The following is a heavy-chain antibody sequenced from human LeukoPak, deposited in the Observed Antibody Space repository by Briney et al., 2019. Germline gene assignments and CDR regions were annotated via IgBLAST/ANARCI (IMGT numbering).Heavy chain of an antibody. CDR3: AMSSGWYVDY. CDR2: MNPNSGNT. V-gene: IGHV1-8*01. CDR1: GYTFTSYD. J-gene: IGHJ4*02. D-gene: IGHD6-19*01. Sequence: ASVKVSCNASGYTFTSYDINWVRQATGQGLEWMGWMNPNSGNTGYAQKFQGRVTMTRNTSISTTYMELSSLRSEDPAVYYCAMSSGWYVDYWGQGTLVTVSS.